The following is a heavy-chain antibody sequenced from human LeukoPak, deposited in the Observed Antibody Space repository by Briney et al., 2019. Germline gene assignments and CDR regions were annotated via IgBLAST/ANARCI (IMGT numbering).Heavy chain of an antibody. D-gene: IGHD6-19*01. CDR3: ARHTYNSGWYYFDY. V-gene: IGHV4-59*08. Sequence: KPSETLSLTCTISGGSISTYCWSWIRQPPGKGLEWIGYVYHSGSTNYNPSLKSRVTISVDTSKKQFSLRLSSVTAADTAVYYCARHTYNSGWYYFDYWGQGTLVTVSS. J-gene: IGHJ4*02. CDR1: GGSISTYC. CDR2: VYHSGST.